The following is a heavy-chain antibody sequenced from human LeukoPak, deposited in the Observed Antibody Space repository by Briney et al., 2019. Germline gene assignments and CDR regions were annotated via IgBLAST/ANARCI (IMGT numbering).Heavy chain of an antibody. D-gene: IGHD6-19*01. J-gene: IGHJ4*02. V-gene: IGHV4-39*02. CDR1: GGSISSSSYY. CDR2: IYYSGST. CDR3: ARDSLIAVAGLDY. Sequence: PSETLSLTCTVSGGSISSSSYYWGWIRQPPGKGLEWIGSIYYSGSTYYNPSLKSRVTISVDTSKNQFSLKLSSVTAADTAVYYCARDSLIAVAGLDYWGQGTLVTVSS.